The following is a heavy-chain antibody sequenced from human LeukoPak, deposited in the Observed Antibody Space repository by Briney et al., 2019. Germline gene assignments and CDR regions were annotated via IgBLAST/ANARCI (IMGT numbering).Heavy chain of an antibody. J-gene: IGHJ4*02. Sequence: PSETLSLTCAVYGGSFSGYYWSWIHQPPGKGLEWIGEISHSGSTYYNPSLKSRVTVSVDTSKNQFSLKLSSVTAADTAVYYCARCGDDYNGFDYWGPGTLVTVSS. D-gene: IGHD5-24*01. CDR2: ISHSGST. CDR1: GGSFSGYY. CDR3: ARCGDDYNGFDY. V-gene: IGHV4-34*01.